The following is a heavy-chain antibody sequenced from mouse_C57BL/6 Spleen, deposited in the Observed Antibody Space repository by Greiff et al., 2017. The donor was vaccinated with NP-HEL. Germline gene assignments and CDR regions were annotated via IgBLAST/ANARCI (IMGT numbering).Heavy chain of an antibody. Sequence: EVHLVESGGGLVKPGGSLKLSCAASGFTFSSYTMSWVRQTPEKRLEWVATISGGGGNTYYPDSVKGRFTISRDNAKNTLYLQMSSLRSEDTALYYCARQEVYYGSSYGFAYWGQGTLVTVSA. J-gene: IGHJ3*01. D-gene: IGHD1-1*01. V-gene: IGHV5-9*01. CDR3: ARQEVYYGSSYGFAY. CDR2: ISGGGGNT. CDR1: GFTFSSYT.